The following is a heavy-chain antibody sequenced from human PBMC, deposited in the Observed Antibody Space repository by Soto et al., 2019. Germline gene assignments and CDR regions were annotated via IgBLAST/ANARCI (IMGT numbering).Heavy chain of an antibody. CDR3: ARGPPSAFDY. D-gene: IGHD3-10*01. CDR1: GFTFGDHA. V-gene: IGHV3-23*01. CDR2: ISGSGGIT. J-gene: IGHJ4*02. Sequence: GGSLRLSCAASGFTFGDHAMSWVRQAPGKGLEWVSVISGSGGITYYEDSVKGRFTISRDNAKNSLYLQMNSLRDEDTAVYYCARGPPSAFDYWGQGTLVTVSS.